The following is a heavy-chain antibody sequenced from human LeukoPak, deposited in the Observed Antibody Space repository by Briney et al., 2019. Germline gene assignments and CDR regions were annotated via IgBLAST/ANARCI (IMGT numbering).Heavy chain of an antibody. CDR2: SGRGDNT. Sequence: GGSLRLSCAASGFSFSTYGMSWVRQAPGKGLEWVSGSGRGDNTYYADSVKGRFTISRDNSKSTLDLQMNGLRAEDTAIYFCARGTFTIDYWGQGTLVTVSS. J-gene: IGHJ4*02. V-gene: IGHV3-23*01. CDR3: ARGTFTIDY. CDR1: GFSFSTYG. D-gene: IGHD1-7*01.